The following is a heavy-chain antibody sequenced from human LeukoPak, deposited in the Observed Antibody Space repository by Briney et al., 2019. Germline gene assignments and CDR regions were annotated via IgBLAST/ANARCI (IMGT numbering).Heavy chain of an antibody. V-gene: IGHV3-23*01. D-gene: IGHD3-22*01. Sequence: GASLRLSCAASGFTFSSYAMSWVRQAPGKGLEWVSAISGSGGSTYYADSVKGRFTISRDNSKNTLYLQMNSLRAEDTAVYYCARDPPPYYYDSSGSHGDYWGQGTLVTVSS. CDR3: ARDPPPYYYDSSGSHGDY. CDR1: GFTFSSYA. J-gene: IGHJ4*02. CDR2: ISGSGGST.